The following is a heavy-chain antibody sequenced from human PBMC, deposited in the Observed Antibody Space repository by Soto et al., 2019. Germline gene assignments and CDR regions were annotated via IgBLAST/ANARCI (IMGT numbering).Heavy chain of an antibody. CDR2: IYYTGST. CDR1: GGSVSSGNYY. CDR3: ARRYGGNFDY. J-gene: IGHJ4*02. V-gene: IGHV4-61*01. D-gene: IGHD1-26*01. Sequence: SETLSLTCSVSGGSVSSGNYYWSWIRQPPGKGLEWIGYIYYTGSTNYNPSLKSRVTISVDRSKNQFSLKLSSVTAADTAVYYCARRYGGNFDYWGQGTLVTVSS.